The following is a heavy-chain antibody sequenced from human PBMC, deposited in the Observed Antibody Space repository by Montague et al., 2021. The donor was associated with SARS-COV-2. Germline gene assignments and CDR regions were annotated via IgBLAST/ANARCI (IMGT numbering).Heavy chain of an antibody. CDR2: IGWDDDK. V-gene: IGHV2-70*11. J-gene: IGHJ3*02. D-gene: IGHD3-10*01. CDR1: GFSLSTSGMC. Sequence: PALVKPTQTLTLTCTFSGFSLSTSGMCVSWIRQPPGKALEWLARIGWDDDKYYSTSLKTRLTISKDTSKNQVVLTMTNMDPVDTATYYCARSLLWFGELNAFDIWGQGTMVTVSS. CDR3: ARSLLWFGELNAFDI.